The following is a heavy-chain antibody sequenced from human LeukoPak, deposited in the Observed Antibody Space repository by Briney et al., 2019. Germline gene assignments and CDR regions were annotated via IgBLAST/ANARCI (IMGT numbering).Heavy chain of an antibody. CDR2: INSADNVE. CDR1: GFTFSDYW. Sequence: GGSLRLSCAASGFTFSDYWMQWVRQVPGKGPEWVAHINSADNVEYYTDSVRGRFTMSRDNAKDLLYLRLNSPRDEDTAVYYCARDTVNGPFVISLDLWGQGVLVTVSS. J-gene: IGHJ5*02. CDR3: ARDTVNGPFVISLDL. D-gene: IGHD2-8*01. V-gene: IGHV3-69-1*02.